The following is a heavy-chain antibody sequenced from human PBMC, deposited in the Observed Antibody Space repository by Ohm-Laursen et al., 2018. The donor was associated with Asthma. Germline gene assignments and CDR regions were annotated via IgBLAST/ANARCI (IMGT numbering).Heavy chain of an antibody. D-gene: IGHD1-26*01. V-gene: IGHV4-31*03. J-gene: IGHJ4*02. CDR1: GGSISSGGYY. CDR3: ARVGLNGSYSFFDY. Sequence: SQTLSLTCPVSGGSISSGGYYWSWIRQHPGKGLEWIGYIYYSGSTYYNPSLKSRVTISVDTSKNQFSLKLSSVTAADTAVYYCARVGLNGSYSFFDYWGQGTLVTVSS. CDR2: IYYSGST.